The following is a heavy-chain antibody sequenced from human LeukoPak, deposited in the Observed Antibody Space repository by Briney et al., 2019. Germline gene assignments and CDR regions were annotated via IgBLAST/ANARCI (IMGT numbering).Heavy chain of an antibody. Sequence: PGGSLRLSCATSGFTFDDYAMYWVRQDPGKGLEWVSGISWNSGSIVYADPVKGRFTISRDNAKNSLYLQMNSLRVEDTALYYCARGNLDLRAFDIWGQGTMVTVSS. V-gene: IGHV3-9*01. CDR1: GFTFDDYA. CDR3: ARGNLDLRAFDI. CDR2: ISWNSGSI. J-gene: IGHJ3*02. D-gene: IGHD3-3*01.